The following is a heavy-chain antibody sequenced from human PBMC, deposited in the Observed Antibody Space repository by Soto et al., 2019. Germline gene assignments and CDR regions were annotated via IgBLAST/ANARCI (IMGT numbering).Heavy chain of an antibody. J-gene: IGHJ6*02. CDR2: IYYSGST. Sequence: SETLSLTCTVSGGSISSSSYYWGWIRQPPGKGLEWIGSIYYSGSTYYNPSLKSRVTISVDTSKNQFSLKLSSVTAADTAVYYCARHRGHSSSQGDYYYGMDVWGQGTTVTVSS. CDR1: GGSISSSSYY. V-gene: IGHV4-39*01. CDR3: ARHRGHSSSQGDYYYGMDV. D-gene: IGHD6-13*01.